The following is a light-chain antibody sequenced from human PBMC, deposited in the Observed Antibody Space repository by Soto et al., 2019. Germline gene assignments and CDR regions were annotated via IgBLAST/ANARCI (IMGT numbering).Light chain of an antibody. Sequence: QSVLTQPPSVSGAPGQRVTISCTGSSSNIGAGYDVHWYQQIPGTAPKLLIYGSSNRPSGVPDRFSGSKSGTSASLAITGLQAEDEADYHCQSYDSSLSHVVFGGGTKVTVL. CDR1: SSNIGAGYD. J-gene: IGLJ2*01. CDR2: GSS. V-gene: IGLV1-40*01. CDR3: QSYDSSLSHVV.